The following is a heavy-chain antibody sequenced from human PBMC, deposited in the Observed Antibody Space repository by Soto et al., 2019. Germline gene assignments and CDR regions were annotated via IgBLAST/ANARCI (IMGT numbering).Heavy chain of an antibody. V-gene: IGHV1-69*06. CDR2: NIPVLNTA. Sequence: QVQLGQFGAGGEKPGASVKVSCKGSGSTLSGPGVSWLRKAPGQGLAWVGGNIPVLNTAKYAPKFQGRVKIAADKSTNIAYMELGSLRSDDTAFYYCARGVYGSGNYYTGPSAIDIWGQWTLVMVSS. CDR1: GSTLSGPG. J-gene: IGHJ3*02. D-gene: IGHD3-10*01. CDR3: ARGVYGSGNYYTGPSAIDI.